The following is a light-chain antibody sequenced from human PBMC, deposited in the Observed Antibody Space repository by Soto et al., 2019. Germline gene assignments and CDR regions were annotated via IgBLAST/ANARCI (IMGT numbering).Light chain of an antibody. CDR3: SSYTSSSTYV. V-gene: IGLV2-14*01. Sequence: QSVLTQPPSASGTPGQRVTISCSGSSSNIPRHFVYWYQHLPGAAPKLMIYEVSNRPSGVSNRFSGSKSGNTASLTISGLQAEDEADYYCSSYTSSSTYVFGTGTKLTVL. CDR2: EVS. CDR1: SSNIPRHF. J-gene: IGLJ1*01.